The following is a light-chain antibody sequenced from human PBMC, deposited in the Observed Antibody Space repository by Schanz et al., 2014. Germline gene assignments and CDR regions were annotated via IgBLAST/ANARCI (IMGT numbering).Light chain of an antibody. Sequence: QSALTQPRSVSGSPGQSVTISCTGASSDVGGYNYVSWYRQHPGKAPKLIIYDVSRRPSGVPDRFSGSKSGNTASLTISGLQAEDEADYYCCSYAGNYTRVFGGGTKVTVL. CDR1: SSDVGGYNY. V-gene: IGLV2-11*01. CDR3: CSYAGNYTRV. CDR2: DVS. J-gene: IGLJ2*01.